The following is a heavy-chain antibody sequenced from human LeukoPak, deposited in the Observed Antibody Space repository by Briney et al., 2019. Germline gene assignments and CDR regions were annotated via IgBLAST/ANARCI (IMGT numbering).Heavy chain of an antibody. CDR1: GYIFTSYC. CDR2: IYPGDSDT. V-gene: IGHV5-51*01. CDR3: ASLYDSSGYVPH. D-gene: IGHD3-22*01. Sequence: GESLKISCKGSGYIFTSYCIVWVRQMPAKGLEGMGIIYPGDSDTRYSPSFQGQVTVSAAKSISTAYLQWSSLTASDTAMYSCASLYDSSGYVPHWGQGTLVTVSS. J-gene: IGHJ4*02.